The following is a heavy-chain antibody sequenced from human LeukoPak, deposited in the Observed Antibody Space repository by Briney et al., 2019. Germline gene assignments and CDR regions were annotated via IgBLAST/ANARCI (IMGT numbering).Heavy chain of an antibody. Sequence: GGSLRLSCAASGFTFSDYYMSWIRQAPGKGLEWVSFISSRGNLIFYADSVKGRFTISRDNAKNSVYLQMNSLRADDTAVYYCATGYSSGWYFYFQHWGQGSLVSVSS. CDR3: ATGYSSGWYFYFQH. CDR2: ISSRGNLI. D-gene: IGHD6-19*01. J-gene: IGHJ1*01. CDR1: GFTFSDYY. V-gene: IGHV3-11*04.